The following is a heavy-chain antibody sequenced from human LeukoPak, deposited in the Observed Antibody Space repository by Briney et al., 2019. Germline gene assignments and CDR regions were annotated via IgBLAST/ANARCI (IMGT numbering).Heavy chain of an antibody. CDR2: INPNSGGT. CDR3: ARGGYSSGWYWGVFFYMDV. Sequence: ASVKVSCKASGYTFTGYYMHWVRQAPGQGLEWMGWINPNSGGTNYAQEFQGRVTMTRDTSISTAYMELSRLRSDDTAVYYCARGGYSSGWYWGVFFYMDVWGKGTTVTVSS. CDR1: GYTFTGYY. J-gene: IGHJ6*03. V-gene: IGHV1-2*02. D-gene: IGHD6-19*01.